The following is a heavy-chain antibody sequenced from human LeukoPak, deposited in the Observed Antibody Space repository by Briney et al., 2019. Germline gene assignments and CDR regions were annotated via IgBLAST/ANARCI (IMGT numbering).Heavy chain of an antibody. V-gene: IGHV3-48*03. D-gene: IGHD3-9*01. Sequence: RGSLRLSCAASGFTFSSYEMNWVRQAPGKGLEWVAHISSGGNVEYYLDSVRGRFTMSRDNAKSLLFLQMNSLRAEDTAVYYCARDTLNGPFVISLDYWGQGALVTVSS. CDR1: GFTFSSYE. J-gene: IGHJ4*02. CDR3: ARDTLNGPFVISLDY. CDR2: ISSGGNVE.